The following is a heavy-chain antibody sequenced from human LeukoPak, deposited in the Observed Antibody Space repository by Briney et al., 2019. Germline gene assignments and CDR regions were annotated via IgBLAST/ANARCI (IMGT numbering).Heavy chain of an antibody. D-gene: IGHD6-13*01. CDR3: ARDGQQLVFDY. CDR2: ISYDGSNK. J-gene: IGHJ4*02. V-gene: IGHV3-30-3*01. CDR1: GFTFSSYA. Sequence: PGRSLRLSCAASGFTFSSYAMHWVRQAPGKGLEWVAVISYDGSNKYYADSVKGRFTISRDNSKNTLYLQMNSLRAEDTAVYYCARDGQQLVFDYWGQGTLVTVSS.